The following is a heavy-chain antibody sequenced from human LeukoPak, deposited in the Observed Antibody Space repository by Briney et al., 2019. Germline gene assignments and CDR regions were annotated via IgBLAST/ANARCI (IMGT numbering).Heavy chain of an antibody. J-gene: IGHJ4*02. CDR1: GFTFSSYW. V-gene: IGHV3-74*01. CDR2: INSDESIS. CDR3: ATDYYVSGSYYRLFY. D-gene: IGHD3-10*01. Sequence: GGSLRLSCAASGFTFSSYWMHWVRQAPNQGLMWVSRINSDESISDYADSVKGRFTISRDNAKNTLYLQMNNLRAEDTAIYYCATDYYVSGSYYRLFYWGQGTLVTVSS.